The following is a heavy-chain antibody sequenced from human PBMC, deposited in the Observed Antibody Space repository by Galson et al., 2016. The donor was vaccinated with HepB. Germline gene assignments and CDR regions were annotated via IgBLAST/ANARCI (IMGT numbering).Heavy chain of an antibody. J-gene: IGHJ6*02. V-gene: IGHV4-4*02. CDR3: ARVVTSIGHGLDV. Sequence: SETLSLTCTVSSGSMNNNNWWTWVRQSPGKGMEWIGEIYHSGATNYRPSLKSRVTISIDKSKKQFSLTLTSVTAADTAVYYCARVVTSIGHGLDVWGQGTTVTVSS. CDR1: SGSMNNNNW. D-gene: IGHD3-16*01. CDR2: IYHSGAT.